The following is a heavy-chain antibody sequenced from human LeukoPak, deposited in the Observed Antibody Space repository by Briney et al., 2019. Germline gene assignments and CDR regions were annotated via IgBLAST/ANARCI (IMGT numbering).Heavy chain of an antibody. J-gene: IGHJ4*02. D-gene: IGHD3-22*01. CDR2: IYYSGST. CDR3: ARFVSVVGVDY. V-gene: IGHV4-31*03. Sequence: TLSLTCTVSGGSISSGGYYWSWIRQHPGKGLEWIGYIYYSGSTYYNPSLKSRVTISVDTSKNQFSLKLSSVTAADTAVYYCARFVSVVGVDYWGQGTLVTVSS. CDR1: GGSISSGGYY.